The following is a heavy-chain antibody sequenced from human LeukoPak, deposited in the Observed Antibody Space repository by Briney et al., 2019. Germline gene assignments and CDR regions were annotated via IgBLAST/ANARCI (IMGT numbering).Heavy chain of an antibody. CDR3: ARDGFVGSSSGGGYLPFDY. Sequence: SETLSLTCTVSGGSIGSYYWSWIRQPPGKGLEWIGYIYYSGSTNYNPSLKSRVTISVDTSKNQFSLKLSSVTAADTAVYYCARDGFVGSSSGGGYLPFDYWGQGTLVTVSS. CDR2: IYYSGST. J-gene: IGHJ4*02. CDR1: GGSIGSYY. V-gene: IGHV4-59*01. D-gene: IGHD6-6*01.